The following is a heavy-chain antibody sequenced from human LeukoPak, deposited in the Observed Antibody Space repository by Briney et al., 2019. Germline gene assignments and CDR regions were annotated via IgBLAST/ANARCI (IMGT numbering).Heavy chain of an antibody. D-gene: IGHD2-21*02. CDR3: ARGSAYCGGDCLDY. V-gene: IGHV4-4*07. CDR1: GDSISSYY. J-gene: IGHJ4*02. CDR2: IYTSGST. Sequence: SETLSLTCTVSGDSISSYYWSWIRQPAGKGLQWIGRIYTSGSTNYNPSLKSRATMSVDTSKNQFSLKLTSVTAADTAVYYCARGSAYCGGDCLDYWGQGTLVTVSS.